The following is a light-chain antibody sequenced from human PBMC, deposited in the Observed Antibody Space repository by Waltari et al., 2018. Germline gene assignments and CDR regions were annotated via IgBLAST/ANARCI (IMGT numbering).Light chain of an antibody. CDR2: KAS. V-gene: IGKV1-5*03. CDR3: QQYTGYSYT. Sequence: IQMTQSPSTLSASVRDRVSITCRASQSINNWLAWYQQKSGKAPKLLLYKASSLKSGVPSRFSGSGYGTEFTLTISSLQPDDFATYYCQQYTGYSYTFGQGTKLEIK. J-gene: IGKJ2*01. CDR1: QSINNW.